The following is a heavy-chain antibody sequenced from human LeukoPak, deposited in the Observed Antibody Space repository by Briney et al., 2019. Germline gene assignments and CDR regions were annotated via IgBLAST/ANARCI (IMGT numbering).Heavy chain of an antibody. Sequence: SETLSLTCAVYGGSFSGYYWGWIRQPPGKGLVWIGEINHSGSTNYNPSLKSRVTISVDTSKNQFSLKLSSVTAADTAVYYCARGLKYYDILTGYWYYFDYWGQGTLVTVSS. V-gene: IGHV4-34*01. D-gene: IGHD3-9*01. CDR2: INHSGST. CDR1: GGSFSGYY. CDR3: ARGLKYYDILTGYWYYFDY. J-gene: IGHJ4*02.